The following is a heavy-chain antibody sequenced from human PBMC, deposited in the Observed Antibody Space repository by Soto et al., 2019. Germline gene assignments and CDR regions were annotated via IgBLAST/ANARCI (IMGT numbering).Heavy chain of an antibody. D-gene: IGHD3-10*01. CDR2: ISSSGSTI. CDR1: GFTFSDYY. V-gene: IGHV3-11*01. CDR3: ARRKAGYYYGSGSYEDTAFDI. Sequence: GGSLRLSCAASGFTFSDYYMSWIRQAPGKGLEWVSYISSSGSTIYYADSVKGRFTISRDNAKNSLYLQMNSLRAEDTAVYYCARRKAGYYYGSGSYEDTAFDIWGQGTMVTVSS. J-gene: IGHJ3*02.